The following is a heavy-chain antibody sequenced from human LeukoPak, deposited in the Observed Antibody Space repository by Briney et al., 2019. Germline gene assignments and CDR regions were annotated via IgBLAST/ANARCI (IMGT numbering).Heavy chain of an antibody. V-gene: IGHV3-30*02. Sequence: GGSLRLSCAASGFTFSNSGMHWVRQAPGRALEWATFIRFDGTNKYYADSVKGRFTISRDNAKNSLYLQMNSLRAEDTALYYCAKDNQELLWFGELSGFDYWGQGTLVTVSS. CDR2: IRFDGTNK. J-gene: IGHJ4*02. CDR3: AKDNQELLWFGELSGFDY. D-gene: IGHD3-10*01. CDR1: GFTFSNSG.